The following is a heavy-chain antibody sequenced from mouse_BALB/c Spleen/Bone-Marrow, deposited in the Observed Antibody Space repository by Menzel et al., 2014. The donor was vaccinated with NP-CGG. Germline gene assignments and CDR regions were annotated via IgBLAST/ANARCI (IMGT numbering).Heavy chain of an antibody. Sequence: EVQLQQSGGGLVQPGGSLKLSCAASGFDFSRFWMSWVRQAPGKGLEWIGEINPDSSTINYTPSLRDKFIISRDNAKNTLYLQMSKVRSEDTALYYCARLNYYGNLFVWGAGTTVTVSS. V-gene: IGHV4-1*02. J-gene: IGHJ1*01. CDR1: GFDFSRFW. CDR3: ARLNYYGNLFV. D-gene: IGHD1-1*01. CDR2: INPDSSTI.